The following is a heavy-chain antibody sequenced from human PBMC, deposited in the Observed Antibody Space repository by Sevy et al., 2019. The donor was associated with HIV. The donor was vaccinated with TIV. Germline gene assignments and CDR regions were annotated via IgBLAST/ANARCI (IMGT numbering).Heavy chain of an antibody. Sequence: GGSLRLSCTASGFTFGDYAMNWFRQAPGKGLEWVGFIRSKAYGGTTEYAASVKGRFTISRDDSKSIAYLQMNSLKTEDTAVYYCTRERSSWYFGKPELFDTWGQGTLVTVSS. CDR1: GFTFGDYA. CDR2: IRSKAYGGTT. CDR3: TRERSSWYFGKPELFDT. V-gene: IGHV3-49*03. D-gene: IGHD6-13*01. J-gene: IGHJ5*02.